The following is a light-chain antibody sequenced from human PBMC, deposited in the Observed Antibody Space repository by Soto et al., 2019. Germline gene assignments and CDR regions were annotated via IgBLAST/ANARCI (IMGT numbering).Light chain of an antibody. CDR2: GAS. CDR1: QSVSTN. Sequence: EIVLTQSPATLSWSPGERATLSCRASQSVSTNYVAWYQQKPGQAPRLLIYGASTRATGIPARFSGSGSGTEFTLTISSLQSEDFAIYYCQQYSNWPPWTFGQGTKVDIK. V-gene: IGKV3-15*01. J-gene: IGKJ1*01. CDR3: QQYSNWPPWT.